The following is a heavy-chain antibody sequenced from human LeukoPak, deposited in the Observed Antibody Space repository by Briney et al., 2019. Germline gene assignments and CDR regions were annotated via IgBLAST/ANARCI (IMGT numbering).Heavy chain of an antibody. CDR3: ARYSSSWYLSWFDP. Sequence: SETLSLTCAVYGGSFSGYYWSWIRQPPGKGLEWIGEINHSGSTNYNPPLKSRVTISVDTSKNQFSLKLSSVTAADTAVYYCARYSSSWYLSWFDPWGQGTLVTVSS. CDR2: INHSGST. D-gene: IGHD6-13*01. J-gene: IGHJ5*02. V-gene: IGHV4-34*01. CDR1: GGSFSGYY.